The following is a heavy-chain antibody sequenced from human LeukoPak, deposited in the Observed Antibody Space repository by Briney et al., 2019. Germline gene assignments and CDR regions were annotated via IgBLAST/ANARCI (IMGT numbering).Heavy chain of an antibody. CDR3: ARAPLGVERKYCSGGSCYSTPYYFDY. CDR1: GGTFSSYA. V-gene: IGHV1-69*06. Sequence: ASVKVSCKASGGTFSSYAISWVRQAPGQGLEWMGGIIPIFGTANYAQKFQGRVTITADKSTSTAYMELGSLRSEDTAVYYCARAPLGVERKYCSGGSCYSTPYYFDYWGQGTLVTVSS. D-gene: IGHD2-15*01. J-gene: IGHJ4*02. CDR2: IIPIFGTA.